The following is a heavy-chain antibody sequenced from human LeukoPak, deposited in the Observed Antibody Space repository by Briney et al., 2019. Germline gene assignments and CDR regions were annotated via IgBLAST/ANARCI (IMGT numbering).Heavy chain of an antibody. CDR1: GFTFNTYW. Sequence: GESLRLSCAASGFTFNTYWMTWARQAPGKGLEWLANIKPDGSVKYYLDSVKGRFTVSRDSAKNSLYLQMNSLRAEDTAVYYCARHLDWAFDYWGQGTLVTVSS. CDR3: ARHLDWAFDY. D-gene: IGHD2-21*01. V-gene: IGHV3-7*01. CDR2: IKPDGSVK. J-gene: IGHJ4*02.